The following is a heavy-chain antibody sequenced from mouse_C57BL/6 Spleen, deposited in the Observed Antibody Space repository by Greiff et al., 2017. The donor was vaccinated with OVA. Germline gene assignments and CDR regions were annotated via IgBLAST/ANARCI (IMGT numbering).Heavy chain of an antibody. CDR1: GYTFTSYW. CDR2: IDPSDSYT. J-gene: IGHJ3*01. V-gene: IGHV1-50*01. CDR3: ARKGAAY. Sequence: QVQLQQPGAELVKPGASVKLSCKASGYTFTSYWIQWVKQRPGQGLEWIGEIDPSDSYTNYNQKFKGKATLTVDTSSSTAYMQLSSLTSEDSAVYYCARKGAAYWGQGTLVTVSA.